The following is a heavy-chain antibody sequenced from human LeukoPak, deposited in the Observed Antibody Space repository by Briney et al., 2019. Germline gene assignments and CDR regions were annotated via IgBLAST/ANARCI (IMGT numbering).Heavy chain of an antibody. CDR3: AKRGITISFFDP. V-gene: IGHV3-23*01. J-gene: IGHJ5*02. CDR2: LTGDGDIT. D-gene: IGHD3-3*01. CDR1: GFTFSNDA. Sequence: GGSLRLSCAASGFTFSNDAMYWVRQAPGKGLEWVSGLTGDGDITYYTDSVKGRFTISRDNSKNTLYLDMNNLRAEDTALYYCAKRGITISFFDPWGQGTLVTVSS.